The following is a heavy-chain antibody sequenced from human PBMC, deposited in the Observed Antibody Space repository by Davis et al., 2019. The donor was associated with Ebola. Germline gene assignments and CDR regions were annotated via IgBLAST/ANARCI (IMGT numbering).Heavy chain of an antibody. CDR2: LNSDASST. V-gene: IGHV3-74*01. CDR1: GFTFSSYW. CDR3: AREKRLRGVIFDY. J-gene: IGHJ4*02. D-gene: IGHD3-10*01. Sequence: GESLKTSCAASGFTFSSYWMHWVRQAPGKGLVWVSRLNSDASSTPYADSVQGRFTISRDISKATVYLQMNSLRVDDTAVYYCAREKRLRGVIFDYWGQGTLVTVSS.